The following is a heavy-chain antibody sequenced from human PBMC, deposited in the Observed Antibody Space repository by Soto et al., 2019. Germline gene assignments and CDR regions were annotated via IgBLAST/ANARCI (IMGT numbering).Heavy chain of an antibody. CDR2: IYYSGST. D-gene: IGHD6-6*01. CDR3: ARDRHTGIAARWYIDY. CDR1: GGSISSGGYY. J-gene: IGHJ4*02. V-gene: IGHV4-31*03. Sequence: QVQLQESGPGLVKPSQTLSLTCTVSGGSISSGGYYWSWIRQHPGKGLEWIGYIYYSGSTYYNPSLKSRVTIAVDTPRNQFSLKLSSVTAADTAVYYCARDRHTGIAARWYIDYWGQGTLVTLSS.